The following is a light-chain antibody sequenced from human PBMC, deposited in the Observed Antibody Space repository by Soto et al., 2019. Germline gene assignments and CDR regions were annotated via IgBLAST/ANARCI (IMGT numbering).Light chain of an antibody. J-gene: IGKJ1*01. CDR3: LQQNSYPRT. CDR2: DVS. CDR1: QSIAAS. Sequence: GDTVTITCRASQSIAASLAWYQHKPGEAPKLLIYDVSSLETGVPSRFSGSGSGTECSLTLRGLQPDDFATDYGLQQNSYPRTVGQVTKVDLK. V-gene: IGKV1-5*01.